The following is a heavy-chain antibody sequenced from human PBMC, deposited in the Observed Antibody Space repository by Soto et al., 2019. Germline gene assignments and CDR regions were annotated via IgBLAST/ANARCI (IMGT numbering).Heavy chain of an antibody. J-gene: IGHJ6*02. CDR3: VRYGRYRYVGYYGMDV. CDR1: GANDSSYA. Sequence: QVQMVQSGAEVKKPGSSVRVSCQASGANDSSYAFSWVRQAPGHGLEWMGGIIPLLGTPNYAQKWQGRLTITADKSSTSATMELSSLRSEDTAVYYCVRYGRYRYVGYYGMDVWGPGTKVTVSS. V-gene: IGHV1-69*06. D-gene: IGHD5-18*01. CDR2: IIPLLGTP.